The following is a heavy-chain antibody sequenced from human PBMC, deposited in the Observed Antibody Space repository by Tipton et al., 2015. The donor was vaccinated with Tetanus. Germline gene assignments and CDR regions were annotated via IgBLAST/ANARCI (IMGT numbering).Heavy chain of an antibody. D-gene: IGHD4-17*01. CDR1: GFRFSGYY. Sequence: GSLRLSCVGSGFRFSGYYMTWIRQAPGKGLEWVSYDSPSGAHTQYGESVKGRFTVSRDNAKKSLFLQMSSLRADDTAVYYCAGTRDYGGHQDAFDIWGQGTLVNVSS. V-gene: IGHV3-11*01. CDR2: DSPSGAHT. J-gene: IGHJ3*02. CDR3: AGTRDYGGHQDAFDI.